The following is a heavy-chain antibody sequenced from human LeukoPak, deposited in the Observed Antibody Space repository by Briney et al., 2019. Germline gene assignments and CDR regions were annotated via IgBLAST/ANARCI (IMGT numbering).Heavy chain of an antibody. V-gene: IGHV3-7*01. D-gene: IGHD3-3*01. CDR1: GFTFSSYW. CDR3: AKDGGEYYYYYYMDV. J-gene: IGHJ6*03. CDR2: IKQDGSEK. Sequence: GGSLRLSCAASGFTFSSYWMSWVRQAPGKGLEWVANIKQDGSEKYYVDSVKGRFTISRDNSKNTLYLQMNSLRAEDTAVYYCAKDGGEYYYYYYMDVWGKGTTVTISS.